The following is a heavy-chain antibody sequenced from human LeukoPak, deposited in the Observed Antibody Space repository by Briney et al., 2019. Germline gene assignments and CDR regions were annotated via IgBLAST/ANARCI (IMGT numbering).Heavy chain of an antibody. CDR2: ISSSSSYI. D-gene: IGHD3-10*01. Sequence: SGGSLRLSCAASGSTFSSYSMNWVRQAPGKGLECVSSISSSSSYIYYADSVKGRFTISRDNAKNSLYLQMNSLRAEDTAVYYCARDGPMVRGVIKYYYMDVWGKGTTVTVSS. J-gene: IGHJ6*03. CDR1: GSTFSSYS. V-gene: IGHV3-21*01. CDR3: ARDGPMVRGVIKYYYMDV.